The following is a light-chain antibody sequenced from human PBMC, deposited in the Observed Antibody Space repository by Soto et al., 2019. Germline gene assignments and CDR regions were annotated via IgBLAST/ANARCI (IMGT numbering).Light chain of an antibody. V-gene: IGKV3-11*01. Sequence: EIVLTQSPATLSLSPGERATLSCRASQSVNNYLAWYQQKPGQPPRLLNYDASNRATGIPARFSGSGSGTDFTLTISSLEPEDFAVYYCQHRGNWPLYTFGQGTKLEIK. J-gene: IGKJ2*01. CDR3: QHRGNWPLYT. CDR2: DAS. CDR1: QSVNNY.